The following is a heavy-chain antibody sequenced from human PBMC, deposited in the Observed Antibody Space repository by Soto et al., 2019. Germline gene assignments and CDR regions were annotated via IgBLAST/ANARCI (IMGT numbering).Heavy chain of an antibody. V-gene: IGHV4-34*01. Sequence: SETLSLTCAVYGGSLSGNYWGWIRQPPGKGLEWIGETHHSGSTAYNPSLKSRVTISVDTSRNQFSLKLNSVTAEDTAVYYCARTTAAIHLNYWRQGTLVTVSS. CDR2: THHSGST. D-gene: IGHD2-21*02. CDR1: GGSLSGNY. J-gene: IGHJ4*02. CDR3: ARTTAAIHLNY.